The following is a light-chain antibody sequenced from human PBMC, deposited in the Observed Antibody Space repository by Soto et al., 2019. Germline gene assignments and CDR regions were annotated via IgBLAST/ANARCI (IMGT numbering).Light chain of an antibody. CDR3: QQYNNWPPWT. CDR1: QSVSSN. CDR2: GAS. V-gene: IGKV3-15*01. Sequence: DIFMTQSPSSLCVSALGIATLSCRDRQSVSSNLAWYQQKPGQAPRLLIYGASTRATGIPARFSGSGSGTEFTLTISSLQSEDFAVYYCQQYNNWPPWTFGQGTKVDIK. J-gene: IGKJ1*01.